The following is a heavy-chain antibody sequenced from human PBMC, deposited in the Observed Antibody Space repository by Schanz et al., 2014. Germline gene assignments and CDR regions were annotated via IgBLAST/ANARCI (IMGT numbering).Heavy chain of an antibody. D-gene: IGHD3-10*01. CDR1: GFTFSSHW. CDR3: AKDGPGGSGSYSADGGMDV. J-gene: IGHJ6*02. CDR2: INSVGSNT. Sequence: EVQLVESGGGLAQPGGSLRLSCAASGFTFSSHWMHWVRQDPGKGLVWVARINSVGSNTDYADSVTGRFTISRDNAKSTLYLQMNSLRAEDTAVYYCAKDGPGGSGSYSADGGMDVWGQGTTVTVSS. V-gene: IGHV3-74*01.